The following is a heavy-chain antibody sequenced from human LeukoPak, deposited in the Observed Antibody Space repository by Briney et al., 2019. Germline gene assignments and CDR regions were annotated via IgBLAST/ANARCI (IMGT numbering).Heavy chain of an antibody. D-gene: IGHD4-23*01. CDR1: GFTFSSYG. CDR3: ARVTVVKKALGYYFDY. J-gene: IGHJ4*02. Sequence: GGSLRLSCAASGFTFSSYGMHWIRQAPGKGLEWVAFIRYDGSNKYYADSVKGRFTISRDNSKNTLYLQMNSLRAEDTGGYYCARVTVVKKALGYYFDYWGQGTLVTVSS. CDR2: IRYDGSNK. V-gene: IGHV3-30*02.